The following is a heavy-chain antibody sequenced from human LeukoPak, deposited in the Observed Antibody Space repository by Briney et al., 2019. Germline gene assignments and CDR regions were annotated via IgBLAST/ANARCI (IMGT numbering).Heavy chain of an antibody. CDR3: ARDGPQYYLTGY. CDR1: GYTFTSYG. J-gene: IGHJ4*02. D-gene: IGHD3-10*01. Sequence: ASVKVSCKASGYTFTSYGISWVRQAPGQGLEWMGWISAHDGDTNYAQKLQGRVTMTTDTSTSTAYMELRSLRSDDTAVYYCARDGPQYYLTGYWGQGTLVTVSS. V-gene: IGHV1-18*01. CDR2: ISAHDGDT.